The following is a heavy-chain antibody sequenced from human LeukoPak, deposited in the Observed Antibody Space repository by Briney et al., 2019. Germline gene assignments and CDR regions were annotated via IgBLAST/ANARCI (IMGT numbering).Heavy chain of an antibody. CDR2: IIPIFGTA. V-gene: IGHV1-69*13. Sequence: SVKVSCKASGGTFTSYAISWVRQAPGQGLEWMGGIIPIFGTANYAQKFQGRVTITADESTSTAYMELSSLRSEDTAVYYCAMGEYSSSSVGYYGMDVWGQGTTVTVSS. CDR1: GGTFTSYA. D-gene: IGHD6-6*01. CDR3: AMGEYSSSSVGYYGMDV. J-gene: IGHJ6*02.